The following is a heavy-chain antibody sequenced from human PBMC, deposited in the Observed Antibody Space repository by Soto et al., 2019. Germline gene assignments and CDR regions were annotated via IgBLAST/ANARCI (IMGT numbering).Heavy chain of an antibody. Sequence: GASVKVSCKASGYTFTSYYMHWVRQAPGQGLEWMGIINPSGGSTSYAQKFQGRVTMTRDTSTSTVYMELSSLRSEDTAVYYCARATIFGVVPYYFDYWGQGTLVTVSS. CDR1: GYTFTSYY. V-gene: IGHV1-46*01. CDR3: ARATIFGVVPYYFDY. D-gene: IGHD3-3*01. J-gene: IGHJ4*02. CDR2: INPSGGST.